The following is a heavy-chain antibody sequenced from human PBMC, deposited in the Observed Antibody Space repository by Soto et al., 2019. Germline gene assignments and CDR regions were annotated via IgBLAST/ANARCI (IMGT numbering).Heavy chain of an antibody. V-gene: IGHV4-59*01. CDR2: IYYSGST. Sequence: PSETLSLTCTVSGGSISSYYWSWIRQPPGKGLEWIGYIYYSGSTNYNPSLKSRVTISVDTSKNQFSLKLSSVTAADTAVYYCARGVDTAMVRFDPWGQGTLVTVSS. CDR3: ARGVDTAMVRFDP. J-gene: IGHJ5*02. D-gene: IGHD5-18*01. CDR1: GGSISSYY.